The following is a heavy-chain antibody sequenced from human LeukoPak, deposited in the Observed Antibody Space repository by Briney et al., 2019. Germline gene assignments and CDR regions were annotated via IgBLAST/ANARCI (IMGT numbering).Heavy chain of an antibody. CDR3: ARVVLRYFDDTRKYNWFDP. V-gene: IGHV4-4*02. Sequence: PSETLSLTCAVSGGSISSSNWWSWVRQPPGKGLEWIGEIYYSGSTNYNPSLKSRVSISLDKSKNQFSLKLSSVTAADTAVYYCARVVLRYFDDTRKYNWFDPWGQGTLVTVSS. CDR1: GGSISSSNW. CDR2: IYYSGST. D-gene: IGHD3-9*01. J-gene: IGHJ5*02.